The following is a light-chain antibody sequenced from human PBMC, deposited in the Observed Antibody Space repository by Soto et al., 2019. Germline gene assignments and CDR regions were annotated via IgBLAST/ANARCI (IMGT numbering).Light chain of an antibody. CDR3: SSYTTTSTLYV. Sequence: QSVLTQPASVTGSPGQSITISCTGTSSDIGGYIYVSWYQQHPGKAPKFMIYDVSNRPSGVSNRFSGSKSGNTASLTISGLQAEDEADYYCSSYTTTSTLYVFGTGTKVTVL. CDR2: DVS. V-gene: IGLV2-14*01. J-gene: IGLJ1*01. CDR1: SSDIGGYIY.